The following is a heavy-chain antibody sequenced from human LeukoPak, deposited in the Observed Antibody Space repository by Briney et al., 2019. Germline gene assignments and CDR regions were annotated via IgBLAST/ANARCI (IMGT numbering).Heavy chain of an antibody. Sequence: SETLSLTCTVSGGSISSYYWSWIRQPPGKGLEWIGYIYYSGSTNYNPSLKSRVTISVDTSKNQFSLKLSSVTAADTAVYYCARRQNSRSSTSGREKNYYYMDVWGKGTTVTVSS. CDR1: GGSISSYY. D-gene: IGHD2-2*01. J-gene: IGHJ6*03. CDR2: IYYSGST. CDR3: ARRQNSRSSTSGREKNYYYMDV. V-gene: IGHV4-59*12.